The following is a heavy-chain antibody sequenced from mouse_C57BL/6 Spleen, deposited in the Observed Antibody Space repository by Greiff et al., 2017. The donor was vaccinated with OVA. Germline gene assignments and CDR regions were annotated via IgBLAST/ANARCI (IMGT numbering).Heavy chain of an antibody. J-gene: IGHJ2*01. D-gene: IGHD2-3*01. V-gene: IGHV5-9-1*02. CDR1: GFTFSSYA. CDR3: TRARYDGYYDFDY. Sequence: EVQLQESGEGLVKPGGSLKLSCAASGFTFSSYAMSWVRQTPEKRLEWVAYISSGGDYIYYADTVKGRFTISRDNARNTLYLQMSSLKSEDTAMYYCTRARYDGYYDFDYWGQGTTLTVSS. CDR2: ISSGGDYI.